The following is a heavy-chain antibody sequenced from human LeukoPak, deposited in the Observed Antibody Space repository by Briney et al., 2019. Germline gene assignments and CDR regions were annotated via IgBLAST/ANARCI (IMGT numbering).Heavy chain of an antibody. CDR1: GYTFTSYD. CDR3: ARFDDGDYGFRETVDY. CDR2: MNPNSGNT. Sequence: ASVRVSCKASGYTFTSYDINWVRQATGQGPEWMGWMNPNSGNTGYAQKFQGRVTMTRNTSISTAYMELSSLRSEDTAEYYCARFDDGDYGFRETVDYWGQGTLVTVSS. J-gene: IGHJ4*02. V-gene: IGHV1-8*01. D-gene: IGHD4-17*01.